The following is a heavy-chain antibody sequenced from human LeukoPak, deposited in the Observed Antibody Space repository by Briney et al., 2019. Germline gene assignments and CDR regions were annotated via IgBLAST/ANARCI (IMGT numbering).Heavy chain of an antibody. V-gene: IGHV3-48*04. CDR1: GFTFSGYS. D-gene: IGHD5-24*01. J-gene: IGHJ3*02. CDR3: ARDLFGMATTCGI. CDR2: ISSTSSTI. Sequence: PGGSLRHSCAASGFTFSGYSMNWVRQAPGKGLEWLSYISSTSSTISYADSVKGRFTISRDNAKNSLYLQMSSLRAEDTAVYYCARDLFGMATTCGIWGQGTMVTVSS.